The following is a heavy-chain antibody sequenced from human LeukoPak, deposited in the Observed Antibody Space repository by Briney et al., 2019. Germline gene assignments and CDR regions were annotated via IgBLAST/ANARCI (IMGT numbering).Heavy chain of an antibody. J-gene: IGHJ5*02. V-gene: IGHV4-39*07. CDR2: IYYSGST. CDR3: ARAGSHWRLPVAWFDP. CDR1: GGSISGSSYY. D-gene: IGHD1-1*01. Sequence: SETLSLTCTVSGGSISGSSYYWGWIRQPPGKGLEWIGSIYYSGSTYYNPSLKSRVTISVDTSKNQFSLKLSSVTAADTAVYYCARAGSHWRLPVAWFDPWGQGTLVTVSS.